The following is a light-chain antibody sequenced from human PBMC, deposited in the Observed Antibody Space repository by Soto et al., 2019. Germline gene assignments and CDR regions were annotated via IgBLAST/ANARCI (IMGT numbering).Light chain of an antibody. V-gene: IGLV1-44*01. CDR3: SAWDASLNGYV. Sequence: QSVLTQPPSASATPGQRVTIPCSGSSSNIGSKTVNWYQQLPGTAPKLLIYSNYQRPSGVPDRFSGSKSGTSASLAISVLQSEDEADYYCSAWDASLNGYVFGTGTKVTVL. J-gene: IGLJ1*01. CDR1: SSNIGSKT. CDR2: SNY.